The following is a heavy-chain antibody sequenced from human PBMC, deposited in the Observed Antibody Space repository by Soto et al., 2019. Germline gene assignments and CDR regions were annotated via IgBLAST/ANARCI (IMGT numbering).Heavy chain of an antibody. Sequence: QVQLQESGPGLVKPSETLSLTCTVSGGSINNHYWSWIRQAPGKGLEWIGYIYYTGSTNYNPSLKSRVTMSVDTSKNQFSLNLTSLTAADTAIYYCARANWYSEYWGQGTLVTVSS. J-gene: IGHJ4*02. CDR3: ARANWYSEY. D-gene: IGHD2-8*01. CDR2: IYYTGST. V-gene: IGHV4-59*11. CDR1: GGSINNHY.